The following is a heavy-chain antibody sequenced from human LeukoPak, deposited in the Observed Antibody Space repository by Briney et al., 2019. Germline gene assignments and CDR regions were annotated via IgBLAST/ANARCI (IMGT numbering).Heavy chain of an antibody. V-gene: IGHV4-39*07. Sequence: SETLSLTCTVSGGSISSSSYYWGWIRQPPGKGLEWIGSIYYSGSTYYNPSLKSRVTISVDTSKNQFSLKLSSVTAADTAVYYCARDSDSGTTGVVIDYWGQGTLVTVSS. J-gene: IGHJ4*02. CDR3: ARDSDSGTTGVVIDY. CDR2: IYYSGST. CDR1: GGSISSSSYY. D-gene: IGHD1-7*01.